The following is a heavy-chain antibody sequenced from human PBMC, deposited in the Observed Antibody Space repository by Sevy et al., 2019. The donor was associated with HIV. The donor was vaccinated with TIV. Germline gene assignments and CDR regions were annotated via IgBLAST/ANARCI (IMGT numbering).Heavy chain of an antibody. CDR1: GFTFSKYA. D-gene: IGHD1-1*01. CDR3: AKPIGTGGKENYYDGLDV. J-gene: IGHJ6*02. CDR2: IRVSGGFT. Sequence: GGSLRLSCAASGFTFSKYAMTWVRQAPGKGLEWVSAIRVSGGFTYYADSVMGRFTTSRDNSKNTLYLQMNSLRAEDTAVYYCAKPIGTGGKENYYDGLDVWGQGTTVTVSS. V-gene: IGHV3-23*01.